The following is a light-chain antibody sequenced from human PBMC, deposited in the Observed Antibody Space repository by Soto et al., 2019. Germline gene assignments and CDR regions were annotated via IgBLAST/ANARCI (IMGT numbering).Light chain of an antibody. Sequence: QSVLTQPPSASGSPGQSVTISCTGTSSDVGAYKYVSWYQQHPGKAPKLMIYEVTKRPSGVPDRFSGSKSGNTASLTVSGLQAEDEADCYCSSYAGSNNLLFGGGTKLTVL. CDR3: SSYAGSNNLL. J-gene: IGLJ2*01. V-gene: IGLV2-8*01. CDR2: EVT. CDR1: SSDVGAYKY.